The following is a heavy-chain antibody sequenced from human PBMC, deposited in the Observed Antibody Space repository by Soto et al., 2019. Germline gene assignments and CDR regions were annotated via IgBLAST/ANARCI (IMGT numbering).Heavy chain of an antibody. V-gene: IGHV3-64*02. Sequence: GGSLRLSCAASGFPFSNYAMHWVRQAPGKGLEYVAVISSNGNSKYYADFGKGRFTISRDNSKHTLYLQMGSLRAEDMAVYYCARVCDFWSGYPDDAFDIWGQGTMVTVSS. D-gene: IGHD3-3*01. CDR3: ARVCDFWSGYPDDAFDI. CDR1: GFPFSNYA. J-gene: IGHJ3*02. CDR2: ISSNGNSK.